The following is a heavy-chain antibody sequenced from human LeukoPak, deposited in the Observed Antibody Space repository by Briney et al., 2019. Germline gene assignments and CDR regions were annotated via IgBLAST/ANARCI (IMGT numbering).Heavy chain of an antibody. V-gene: IGHV4-30-2*01. Sequence: SQTLSLTCTVSGGSISSGGYYWSWIRQPPGKGLEWIGYIYHSGSTYYNPSLKSRVTISVDRSKNQFSLKLSSVTAADTAVYYCAREAPHLYFDYWGQGTLVTVSS. CDR2: IYHSGST. J-gene: IGHJ4*02. CDR3: AREAPHLYFDY. D-gene: IGHD3-3*02. CDR1: GGSISSGGYY.